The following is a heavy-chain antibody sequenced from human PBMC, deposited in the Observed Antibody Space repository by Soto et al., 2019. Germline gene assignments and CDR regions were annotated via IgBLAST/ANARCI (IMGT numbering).Heavy chain of an antibody. J-gene: IGHJ4*02. Sequence: PWGSLRLSCAASGFTFSSYAMNWVRQAPGKGLEWVSAIGTNSDTYYADSVKGRFTISRDNFKTTLYLQMNSLRAEDTALYYCAKKYPGTRPFDYWGQGTLVTVSS. CDR2: IGTNSDT. CDR3: AKKYPGTRPFDY. CDR1: GFTFSSYA. V-gene: IGHV3-23*01. D-gene: IGHD2-2*01.